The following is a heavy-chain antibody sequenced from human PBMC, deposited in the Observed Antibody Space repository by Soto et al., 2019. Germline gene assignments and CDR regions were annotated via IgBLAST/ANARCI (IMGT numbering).Heavy chain of an antibody. D-gene: IGHD3-22*01. CDR1: GGSVSSGSYY. CDR3: ASTNTYYYDSSGYTMDV. Sequence: PSETLSLTCTVSGGSVSSGSYYWSWIRQPPGKGLEWIGYIYHSGSTNYNPSLKSRVTISVDTSKNQFSLKLSSVTAADTAVYYCASTNTYYYDSSGYTMDVWGQGTTVTVSS. J-gene: IGHJ6*02. V-gene: IGHV4-61*01. CDR2: IYHSGST.